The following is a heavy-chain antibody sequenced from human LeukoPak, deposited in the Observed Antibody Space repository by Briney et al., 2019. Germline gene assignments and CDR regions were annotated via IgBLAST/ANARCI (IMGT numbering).Heavy chain of an antibody. V-gene: IGHV3-30*02. CDR3: AKGSDSSILGKGIDY. J-gene: IGHJ4*02. D-gene: IGHD7-27*01. CDR2: IWYDGSNK. Sequence: GGSQTLSCAASGFTFSSYGMHWVRQAPGKGLEWVAFIWYDGSNKYYADSVKGRFTISRDNSKNTLYLQMNSLRAEDTAVYYCAKGSDSSILGKGIDYGGQGTRVTVSS. CDR1: GFTFSSYG.